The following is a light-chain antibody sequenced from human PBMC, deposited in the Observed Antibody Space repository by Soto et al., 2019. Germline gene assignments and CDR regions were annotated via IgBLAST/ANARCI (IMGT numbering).Light chain of an antibody. J-gene: IGLJ3*02. CDR2: RDD. CDR3: ASLADTLNAVV. CDR1: NSNIGTNA. V-gene: IGLV1-47*01. Sequence: QSVLTQPPSASGTPGQRVTISCSGSNSNIGTNAVYLFQHLPGLAPKVLIYRDDQRPSGVSDRFSGSKYGTSCSLAISGLRSEDEADYSSASLADTLNAVVFGGGTKLTVL.